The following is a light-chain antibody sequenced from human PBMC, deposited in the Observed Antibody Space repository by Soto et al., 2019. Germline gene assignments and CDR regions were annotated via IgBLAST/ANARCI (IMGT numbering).Light chain of an antibody. V-gene: IGKV1-39*01. CDR3: QQSYTTPRT. CDR1: QSINIY. CDR2: GAS. Sequence: IQIIQSPSSLSASVGDRVTSTCRTSQSINIYLNWYQQKVGEPPRLLIFGASNLQSGVLSRFSGSGVGTHFTLTITSLQPEDFATYYCQQSYTTPRTFGQGTKVDI. J-gene: IGKJ1*01.